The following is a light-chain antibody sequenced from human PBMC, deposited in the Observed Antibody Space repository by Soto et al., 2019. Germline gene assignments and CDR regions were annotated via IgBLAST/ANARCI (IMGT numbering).Light chain of an antibody. CDR1: QSLSSY. CDR3: QQGGNWPLT. CDR2: DAS. V-gene: IGKV3-11*01. Sequence: EIVLTQSPATLSLSPGERATLSCRASQSLSSYLAWYQQKPGQAPRLLIYDASNRATGIPARFSGSGSGTDFTLTISRLDPEDFAVYYCQQGGNWPLTFGQGTRLEI. J-gene: IGKJ5*01.